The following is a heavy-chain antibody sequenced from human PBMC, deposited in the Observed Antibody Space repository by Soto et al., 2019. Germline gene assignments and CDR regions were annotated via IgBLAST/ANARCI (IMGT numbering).Heavy chain of an antibody. J-gene: IGHJ3*02. CDR1: GFTFSSYA. CDR2: INSSVAGT. D-gene: IGHD2-2*01. CDR3: AKDKGCSTATCRRNAFDI. Sequence: EVQLLESGGGLVQPGGSLRLSCAASGFTFSSYALSWVRQAPGKGLEWVSAINSSVAGTYYADSVKGRFTTPRDNSKNTLFLQMNSLRAEDTAVYYCAKDKGCSTATCRRNAFDIWGQGTMVTVSS. V-gene: IGHV3-23*01.